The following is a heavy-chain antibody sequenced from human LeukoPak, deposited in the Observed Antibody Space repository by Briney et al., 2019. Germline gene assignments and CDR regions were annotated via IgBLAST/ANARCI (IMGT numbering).Heavy chain of an antibody. Sequence: ASVKVSCKASGYTFTSYYMHWVRQAPGQGLEWMGIINPSGGSTSYAQKFQGRVTMTRDTSTSTVYMELRSLRSDDTAVYYCAREIMGHYYDSSGYYHIDYWGQGTLVTVSS. CDR1: GYTFTSYY. CDR3: AREIMGHYYDSSGYYHIDY. V-gene: IGHV1-46*01. CDR2: INPSGGST. J-gene: IGHJ4*02. D-gene: IGHD3-22*01.